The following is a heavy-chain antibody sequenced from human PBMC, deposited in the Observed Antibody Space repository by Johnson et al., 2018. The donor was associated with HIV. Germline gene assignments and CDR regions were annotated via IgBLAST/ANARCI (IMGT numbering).Heavy chain of an antibody. CDR3: ARDDGGGGDAFDI. Sequence: QVQLVESGGGLIQPGGSLRLSCVASGFTVRKGLEWVAVIWFDGSNKYYADSVKGRFTISRDNSKNTLYLQMNSLRAEDTAVYYCARDDGGGGDAFDIWGQGTVVTVSS. D-gene: IGHD2-15*01. J-gene: IGHJ3*02. CDR1: GFTVR. CDR2: IWFDGSNK. V-gene: IGHV3-33*08.